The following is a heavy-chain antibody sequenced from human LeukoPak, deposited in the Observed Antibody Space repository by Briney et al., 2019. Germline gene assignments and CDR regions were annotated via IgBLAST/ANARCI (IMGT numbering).Heavy chain of an antibody. CDR3: ATELATVITIARHY. D-gene: IGHD4-23*01. J-gene: IGHJ4*02. V-gene: IGHV1-24*01. CDR1: GYTLTELS. CDR2: FDPEDGET. Sequence: ASVKVSCKVSGYTLTELSMHWVRQAPGKGLEWMGGFDPEDGETIYAQKFQGRVTMTEGTSTDTAYMELSSLRSEDTAVYYCATELATVITIARHYWGQGTLVTVSS.